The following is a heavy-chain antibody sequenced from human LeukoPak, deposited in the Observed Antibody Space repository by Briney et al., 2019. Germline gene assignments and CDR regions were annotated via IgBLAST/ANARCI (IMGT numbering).Heavy chain of an antibody. J-gene: IGHJ4*02. Sequence: TGGSLRLSCAASGFTFSSFAMSWVRQAPGMGLEWVSVISGSGGTTFYADSVKGRFTISRDKSKNTLYLQMNSLRAEDTAVYYCAKSGGDSCYSFSSIWGQGTLVTVSS. CDR2: ISGSGGTT. CDR1: GFTFSSFA. CDR3: AKSGGDSCYSFSSI. V-gene: IGHV3-23*01. D-gene: IGHD2-15*01.